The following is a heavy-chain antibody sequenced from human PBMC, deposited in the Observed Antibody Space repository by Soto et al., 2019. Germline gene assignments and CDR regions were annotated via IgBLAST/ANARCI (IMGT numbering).Heavy chain of an antibody. CDR2: VYPGDSDI. J-gene: IGHJ6*02. CDR3: ARRTNAVAGADYYYGLDV. V-gene: IGHV5-51*01. D-gene: IGHD6-19*01. CDR1: GYSFTNHW. Sequence: GESLKISCKCSGYSFTNHWIAWVRQMPGKGLEWMGIVYPGDSDIRYSPSFQGQVTISADKSITTAYLQWSSLKASDTAMYYCARRTNAVAGADYYYGLDVWGQGTTVTAP.